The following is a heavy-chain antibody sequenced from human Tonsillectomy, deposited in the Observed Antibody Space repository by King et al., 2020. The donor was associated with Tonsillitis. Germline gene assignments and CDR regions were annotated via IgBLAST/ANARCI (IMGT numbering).Heavy chain of an antibody. V-gene: IGHV3-33*05. CDR1: GFDFSSYG. D-gene: IGHD6-19*01. CDR2: IAFDASRE. CDR3: ARERLYSSDWGIDY. J-gene: IGHJ4*02. Sequence: VQLVESGGGVVQPGGSLRLSCASSGFDFSSYGMHWVRQAPGKGLEWVAFIAFDASRENYADSGKGRFTISRDNSKNTLYLQMNSLRAEDTAVYYCARERLYSSDWGIDYWGQGSLVTVSS.